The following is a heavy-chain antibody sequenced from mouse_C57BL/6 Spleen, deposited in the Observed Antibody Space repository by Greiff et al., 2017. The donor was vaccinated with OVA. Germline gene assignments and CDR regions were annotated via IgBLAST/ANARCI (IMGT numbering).Heavy chain of an antibody. V-gene: IGHV1-69*01. Sequence: QVQLKQPGAELVMPGASVKLSCKASGYTFTSYWMHWVKQRPGQGLEWIGEIDPSDSYTNYNQKFKGKSTLTVDKSSSTAYMQLSSLTSEDSAVYYCARSPTTPRSYFDYWGQGTTRTVSS. CDR1: GYTFTSYW. J-gene: IGHJ2*01. CDR3: ARSPTTPRSYFDY. D-gene: IGHD1-1*01. CDR2: IDPSDSYT.